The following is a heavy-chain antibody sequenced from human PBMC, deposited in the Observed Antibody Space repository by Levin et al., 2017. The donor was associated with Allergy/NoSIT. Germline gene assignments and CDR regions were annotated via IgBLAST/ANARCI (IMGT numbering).Heavy chain of an antibody. D-gene: IGHD3-10*01. J-gene: IGHJ3*02. CDR2: FSWNSGSI. V-gene: IGHV3-9*01. Sequence: SLKISCAASGFTFDDYAMHWVRQAPGKGLEWVSGFSWNSGSIGYADSVKGRFTISRDNAKNSLYLQMNSLRTEDTALYYCARDNIGLPDAFDIWGQGTLVSVSS. CDR3: ARDNIGLPDAFDI. CDR1: GFTFDDYA.